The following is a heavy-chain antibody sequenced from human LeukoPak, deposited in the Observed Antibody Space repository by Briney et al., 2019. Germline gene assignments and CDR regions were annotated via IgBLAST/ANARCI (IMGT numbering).Heavy chain of an antibody. CDR3: AREDQDAFDI. CDR2: ISGSGDTT. Sequence: GGSLRLSCAASGFTFSSYTMTWVRQAPGEGLEWVSGISGSGDTTYYADSVKGRFTISRDNSKNTLYLQMNSLRAEDTAVYYCAREDQDAFDIWGQGTMVTVSS. V-gene: IGHV3-23*01. CDR1: GFTFSSYT. J-gene: IGHJ3*02.